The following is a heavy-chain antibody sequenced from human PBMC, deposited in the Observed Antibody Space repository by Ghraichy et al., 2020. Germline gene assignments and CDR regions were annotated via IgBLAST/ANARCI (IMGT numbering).Heavy chain of an antibody. J-gene: IGHJ6*03. CDR1: GFTFDDYG. CDR3: ARVTEMATIKGYYYYMDV. V-gene: IGHV3-20*01. Sequence: LSLTCAASGFTFDDYGMSWVRQAPGKGLEWVSGINWNGGSTGYADSVKGRFTISRDNAKNSLYLQMNSLRAEDTALYHCARVTEMATIKGYYYYMDVWGKGTTVTVSS. D-gene: IGHD5-24*01. CDR2: INWNGGST.